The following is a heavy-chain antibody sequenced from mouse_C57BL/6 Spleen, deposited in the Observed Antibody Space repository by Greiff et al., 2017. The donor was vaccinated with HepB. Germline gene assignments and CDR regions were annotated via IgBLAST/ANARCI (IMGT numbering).Heavy chain of an antibody. Sequence: QVQLQQPGAELVKPGASVKLSCKASGYTFTSYWMQWVKQRPGQGLEWIGEIDPSDSYTNYNQKFKGKATLTVDTSSSTAYMQLSSLKSEDSAVYYCARGGDVRGGPYAMDYWGQGTSVTVSS. CDR1: GYTFTSYW. CDR2: IDPSDSYT. J-gene: IGHJ4*01. D-gene: IGHD3-3*01. CDR3: ARGGDVRGGPYAMDY. V-gene: IGHV1-50*01.